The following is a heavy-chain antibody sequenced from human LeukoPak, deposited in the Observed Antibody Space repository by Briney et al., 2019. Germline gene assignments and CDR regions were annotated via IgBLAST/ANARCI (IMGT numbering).Heavy chain of an antibody. CDR3: ARLYYYDSTPLFDY. CDR1: GGSISSYY. CDR2: IYYSGST. Sequence: PSETLSLTCTVSGGSISSYYWSWLRQPPGKGLEWLGYIYYSGSTNYNPSLKSRVTISVDTSKNQFSLKLSSVTAADTAVYYCARLYYYDSTPLFDYWGQGTLVTVSS. V-gene: IGHV4-59*08. D-gene: IGHD3-22*01. J-gene: IGHJ4*02.